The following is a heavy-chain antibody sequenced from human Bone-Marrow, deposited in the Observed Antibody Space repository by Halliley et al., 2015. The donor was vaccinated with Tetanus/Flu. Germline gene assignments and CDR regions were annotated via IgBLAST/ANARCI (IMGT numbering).Heavy chain of an antibody. CDR2: INEGGSTT. J-gene: IGHJ6*02. D-gene: IGHD2-8*01. CDR3: TTYCTTRHSQKAVNMAV. V-gene: IGHV3-74*01. CDR1: GFAFSSYW. Sequence: SLRLSCAASGFAFSSYWMHWVRQPPGKGMVWVSRINEGGSTTNYADSVKGRFTISRDHAKNTLYLQMNSLRAEDTAVYYCTTYCTTRHSQKAVNMAVWGQGPTVTFSS.